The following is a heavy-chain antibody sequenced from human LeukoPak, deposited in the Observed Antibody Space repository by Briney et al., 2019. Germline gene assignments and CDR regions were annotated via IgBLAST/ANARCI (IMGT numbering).Heavy chain of an antibody. CDR1: GFTFSNYA. J-gene: IGHJ4*02. V-gene: IGHV3-23*01. D-gene: IGHD1-26*01. Sequence: GGSLRLSCSTSGFTFSNYAMTWVRQAPGMGLEWVSLVSGSGDSTYYADSVKGRFTISRDNSKNMSYLQMNSLKTEDTAVYYCTTEEVVGATLADFDYWGQGTLVTVSS. CDR2: VSGSGDST. CDR3: TTEEVVGATLADFDY.